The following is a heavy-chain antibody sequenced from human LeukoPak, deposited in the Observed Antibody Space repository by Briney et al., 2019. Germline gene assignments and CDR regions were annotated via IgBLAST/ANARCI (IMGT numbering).Heavy chain of an antibody. CDR2: ISGSGGST. CDR3: AKHYDSSGYFYYYCMDV. CDR1: GFTISSYA. J-gene: IGHJ6*03. D-gene: IGHD3-22*01. V-gene: IGHV3-23*01. Sequence: GGSLRLSCAASGFTISSYAMSWVRQAPGKGLEWVSGISGSGGSTYYADSVKGRFTISRDNSKNTLYLQMNSLRAEDTAVYYCAKHYDSSGYFYYYCMDVWGKGTTVTVSS.